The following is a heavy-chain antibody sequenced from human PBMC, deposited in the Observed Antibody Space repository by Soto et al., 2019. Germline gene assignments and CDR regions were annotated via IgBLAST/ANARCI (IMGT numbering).Heavy chain of an antibody. Sequence: QVQLQESGPGLVKPSGTLSLTCAVSGGSISSSNWWSWVRQPPGKGLEWIGEIYHSGSTNYNPSLKSRVTISVDKSKNQFSLKLSSVTAADTAVYYCARDPSAGGTTSVGGYFDYWGQGTLVTVSS. CDR2: IYHSGST. CDR3: ARDPSAGGTTSVGGYFDY. D-gene: IGHD1-7*01. J-gene: IGHJ4*02. V-gene: IGHV4-4*02. CDR1: GGSISSSNW.